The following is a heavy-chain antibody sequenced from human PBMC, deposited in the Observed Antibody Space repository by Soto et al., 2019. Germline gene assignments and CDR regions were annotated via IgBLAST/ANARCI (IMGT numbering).Heavy chain of an antibody. CDR3: AKDLAAAGTLRRFDP. V-gene: IGHV3-30*18. CDR2: ISYDGSNK. Sequence: QVQLVESGGGVVQPGRSLRLSCAASGFTFSSYGMHWVRQAPGKGLEWVAVISYDGSNKYYADFVKGRFTISRDNSKNTLYLYMNSLRAEDTAVYYCAKDLAAAGTLRRFDPCGHGTLVIVCS. D-gene: IGHD6-13*01. CDR1: GFTFSSYG. J-gene: IGHJ5*02.